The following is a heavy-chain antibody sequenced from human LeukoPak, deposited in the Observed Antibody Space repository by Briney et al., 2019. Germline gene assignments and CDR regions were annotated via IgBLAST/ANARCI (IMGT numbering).Heavy chain of an antibody. Sequence: ASVKVSCKASGYSFTGYYMHWVRQAPGQGLEWMGWINPNSGGTNYAQKFQGRVTMTRDTSISTAYMELSRLRSDDTAVYYCAREAYSSSSRDWFDPWGQGILVTVSS. CDR3: AREAYSSSSRDWFDP. V-gene: IGHV1-2*02. J-gene: IGHJ5*02. D-gene: IGHD6-6*01. CDR2: INPNSGGT. CDR1: GYSFTGYY.